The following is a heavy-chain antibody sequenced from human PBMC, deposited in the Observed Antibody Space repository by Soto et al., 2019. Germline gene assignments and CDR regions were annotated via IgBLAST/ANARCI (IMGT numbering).Heavy chain of an antibody. Sequence: QVQLVESGGGVVQPGRSLRLSCAASGFTFSSYGMHWVRQAPGKGLEWVAVIWYDGSNKYYADSVKGRFTISRDKSKNTLYLQMNSLRAEDTAVYYCARDPGYCSSASCSGGVDYYSGMDVWGQGTTVTVSS. CDR3: ARDPGYCSSASCSGGVDYYSGMDV. CDR1: GFTFSSYG. CDR2: IWYDGSNK. J-gene: IGHJ6*02. D-gene: IGHD2-2*01. V-gene: IGHV3-33*01.